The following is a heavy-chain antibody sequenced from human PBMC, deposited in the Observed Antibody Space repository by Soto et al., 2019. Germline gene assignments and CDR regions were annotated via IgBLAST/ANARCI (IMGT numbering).Heavy chain of an antibody. CDR2: ISSSSSTI. CDR1: GFTFSSYI. Sequence: GGSLRLSCAASGFTFSSYIMTWVRQAPGKGLEWVSYISSSSSTIYYADSVKGRFTISRDNAKNSLYLQMNSLRAEDTAVYYCARDSGYSYGPLDYWGQGTLVTVSS. CDR3: ARDSGYSYGPLDY. J-gene: IGHJ4*02. V-gene: IGHV3-48*01. D-gene: IGHD5-18*01.